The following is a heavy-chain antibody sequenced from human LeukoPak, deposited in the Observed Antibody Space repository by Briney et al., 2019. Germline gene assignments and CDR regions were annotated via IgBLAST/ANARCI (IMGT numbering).Heavy chain of an antibody. J-gene: IGHJ4*02. Sequence: PGGTLRLSCAASGFTFSSYGMHWVRQAPGKGLEWVAVISYDGSNKYYADSVKGRFTISRDNSKNTLYLQMNSMRAGDTAVYYCAKVLTGYWGQGTLVTVSS. CDR2: ISYDGSNK. D-gene: IGHD3-9*01. CDR1: GFTFSSYG. CDR3: AKVLTGY. V-gene: IGHV3-30*18.